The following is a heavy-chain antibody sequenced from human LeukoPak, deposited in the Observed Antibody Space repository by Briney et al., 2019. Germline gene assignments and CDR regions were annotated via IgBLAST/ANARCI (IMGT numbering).Heavy chain of an antibody. CDR1: GITLSNYG. CDR2: ISGSGGGT. Sequence: GSLRLSCAVSGITLSNYGMSWVRQAPGKGLEWVAGISGSGGGTNYADSVKGRFTISRDNPKNTLFLQMNNLRAEDTAVYFCAKRGVVIRVILVGFHKEAYYFDSWGQGALVTVSS. V-gene: IGHV3-23*01. J-gene: IGHJ4*02. D-gene: IGHD3-22*01. CDR3: AKRGVVIRVILVGFHKEAYYFDS.